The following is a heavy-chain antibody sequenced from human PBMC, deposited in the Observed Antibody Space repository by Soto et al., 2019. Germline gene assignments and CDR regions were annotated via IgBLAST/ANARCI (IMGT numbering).Heavy chain of an antibody. D-gene: IGHD2-2*01. CDR2: IYHTGSN. V-gene: IGHV4-61*01. Sequence: PSETLSLTCTVSGGSVSSGSFYWSWIRQPPGKGLEWIGYIYHTGSNTYNPSLKSRVTMSADTSQNQFSLRLSSVTAADTAVYYCARGYCSSRSCSIFNYWGQGAQV. J-gene: IGHJ4*02. CDR3: ARGYCSSRSCSIFNY. CDR1: GGSVSSGSFY.